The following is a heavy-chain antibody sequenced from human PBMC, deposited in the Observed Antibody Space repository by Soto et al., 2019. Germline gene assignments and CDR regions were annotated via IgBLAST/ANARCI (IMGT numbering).Heavy chain of an antibody. D-gene: IGHD3-22*01. CDR1: GGSISSGGYS. CDR2: IYHSGST. V-gene: IGHV4-30-2*01. CDR3: ARGVRYYYDSSGYSFDY. J-gene: IGHJ4*02. Sequence: SETLSLTCAVSGGSISSGGYSWSWIRRPPGKGLEWIGYIYHSGSTYYNPSLKSRVTISVDRSKNQFSLKLSSVTAADTAVYYCARGVRYYYDSSGYSFDYWGQGTLVTVSS.